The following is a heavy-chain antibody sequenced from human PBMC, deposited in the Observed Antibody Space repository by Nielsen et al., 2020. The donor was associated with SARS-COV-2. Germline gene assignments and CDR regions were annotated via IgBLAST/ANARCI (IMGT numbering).Heavy chain of an antibody. CDR1: GFTFSSYW. CDR2: ISYDGSNK. J-gene: IGHJ4*02. D-gene: IGHD1-26*01. V-gene: IGHV3-30*18. CDR3: AKVSAIIVGATTDY. Sequence: GGSLRLSCAASGFTFSSYWMSWVRQAPGKGLEWVAVISYDGSNKYYADSVKGRFTISRDNSKNTLYLQMNSLRAEDTAVYYCAKVSAIIVGATTDYWGQGTLVTVSS.